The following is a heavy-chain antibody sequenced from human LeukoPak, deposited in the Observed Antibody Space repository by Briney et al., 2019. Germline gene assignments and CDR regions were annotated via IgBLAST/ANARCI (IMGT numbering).Heavy chain of an antibody. CDR2: INTNTGNP. D-gene: IGHD3-10*01. V-gene: IGHV7-4-1*02. J-gene: IGHJ4*02. CDR3: ARDGLGSYYRKIDY. CDR1: GYTFTSYA. Sequence: ASVKVSCKASGYTFTSYAMNWVRQAPGQGLEWMGWINTNTGNPTYAQGFTGRFVFSLDTSVSTAYLQISSLKAEDTAVYYCARDGLGSYYRKIDYWGQGTLVTVSS.